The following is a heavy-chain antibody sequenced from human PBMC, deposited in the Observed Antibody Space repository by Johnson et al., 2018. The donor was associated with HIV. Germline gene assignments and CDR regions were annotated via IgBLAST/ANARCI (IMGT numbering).Heavy chain of an antibody. CDR3: TTDPLSYYDSNGYYYPRDAFDI. CDR1: GFTVSSNY. CDR2: IYSGGRK. D-gene: IGHD3-22*01. J-gene: IGHJ3*02. V-gene: IGHV3-53*01. Sequence: MLLVESGGGLIQPGGSLRLSCAASGFTVSSNYMSWVRQAPGKGLAWVSGIYSGGRKYDADSVKGSFTISRNDSQNTLYLQMNSLKTEDTAVYYCTTDPLSYYDSNGYYYPRDAFDIWGQGTMVTVSS.